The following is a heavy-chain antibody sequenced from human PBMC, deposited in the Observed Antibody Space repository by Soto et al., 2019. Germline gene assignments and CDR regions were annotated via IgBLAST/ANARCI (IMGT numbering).Heavy chain of an antibody. Sequence: QVQLQQWGAGLLKPSETLSLTCAVYGGSFSGYYWSWIRQPPGKGLEWIGEVNHSGSTNYNPSLKSRSTIAVDTSKNQFSLRLSSVTAADTDVDYCARVGDYGFSAWFDPWGQGTLVTVSS. D-gene: IGHD4-17*01. CDR2: VNHSGST. CDR1: GGSFSGYY. J-gene: IGHJ5*02. V-gene: IGHV4-34*01. CDR3: ARVGDYGFSAWFDP.